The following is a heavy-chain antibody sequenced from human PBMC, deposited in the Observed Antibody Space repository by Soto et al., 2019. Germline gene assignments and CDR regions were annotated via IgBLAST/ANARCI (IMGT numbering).Heavy chain of an antibody. CDR3: ARSVAARPYYFDY. Sequence: GASVKVSCKASGGTFSSYAISWVRQAPGQGLEWMGGIIPIFGTANYAQKFQGRVTITADESTSTAYMELSSLRSEDTAVYYCARSVAARPYYFDYWGQGTLVTVSS. CDR1: GGTFSSYA. V-gene: IGHV1-69*13. D-gene: IGHD6-6*01. J-gene: IGHJ4*02. CDR2: IIPIFGTA.